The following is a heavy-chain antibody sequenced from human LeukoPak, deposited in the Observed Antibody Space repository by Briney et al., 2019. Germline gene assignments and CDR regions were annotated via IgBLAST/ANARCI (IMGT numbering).Heavy chain of an antibody. Sequence: PGGSLRLSCAASGFTFSSYGMHWVRQAPGKGLEWVAVIWYDGSNKYYADSVKGRFTISRDNSKNTLYLQMNSLRAEDTAVYYCAGDISSSWTNWFDPWGQGTLVTVSS. V-gene: IGHV3-33*01. CDR1: GFTFSSYG. D-gene: IGHD6-13*01. J-gene: IGHJ5*02. CDR3: AGDISSSWTNWFDP. CDR2: IWYDGSNK.